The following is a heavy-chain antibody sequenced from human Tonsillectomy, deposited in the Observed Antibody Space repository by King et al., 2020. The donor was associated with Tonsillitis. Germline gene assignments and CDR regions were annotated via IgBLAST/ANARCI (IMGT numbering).Heavy chain of an antibody. J-gene: IGHJ4*02. D-gene: IGHD3-9*01. CDR3: ARIPHYDQPGYYRPFDF. CDR1: GFTLSDHW. CDR2: IKQDGSEK. Sequence: VQLVESGGGLVQPGGSLRLSCVGSGFTLSDHWMSWVRQAPGKGMEWVANIKQDGSEKNYVDSVKGRFTISRDNAKSSVCLQMSRLRAEDTAVYYCARIPHYDQPGYYRPFDFWGQGILVIVSS. V-gene: IGHV3-7*01.